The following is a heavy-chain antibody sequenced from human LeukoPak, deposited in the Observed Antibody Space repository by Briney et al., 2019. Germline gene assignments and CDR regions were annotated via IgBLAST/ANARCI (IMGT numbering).Heavy chain of an antibody. CDR3: ARGQTRTHYYYYGMDV. CDR1: GGSFSGYY. D-gene: IGHD2-2*01. CDR2: INHSGST. V-gene: IGHV4-34*01. J-gene: IGHJ6*02. Sequence: PSETLSLTCDVYGGSFSGYYWSWIRQPPGKGLEWIGEINHSGSTNYNPSLKSRVTISVDTSKNQFSLKLSSVTAADTAVYYCARGQTRTHYYYYGMDVWGQGTTVTVSS.